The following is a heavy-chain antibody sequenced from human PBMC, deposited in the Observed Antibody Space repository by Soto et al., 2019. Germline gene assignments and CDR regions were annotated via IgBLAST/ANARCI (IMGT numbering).Heavy chain of an antibody. CDR3: ASTAAGPYCSGGSCYNGFDY. J-gene: IGHJ4*02. Sequence: SETLSLTCTVSGGSISSSSYYWGWIRQPPGKGLEWIGSIYYSGSTYYNPSLKSRVTISVDTSKNQFSLKLSSVTAADTAVYYCASTAAGPYCSGGSCYNGFDYWGQGTLVTVSS. V-gene: IGHV4-39*01. CDR2: IYYSGST. D-gene: IGHD2-15*01. CDR1: GGSISSSSYY.